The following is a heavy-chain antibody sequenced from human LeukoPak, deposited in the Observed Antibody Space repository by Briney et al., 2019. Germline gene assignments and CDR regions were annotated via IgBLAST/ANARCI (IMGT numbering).Heavy chain of an antibody. CDR3: AREYSSSWHYYYYYYGMDV. CDR1: GFTFSSYA. CDR2: IPYDGSNK. D-gene: IGHD6-13*01. V-gene: IGHV3-30*04. J-gene: IGHJ6*02. Sequence: GGSLRLSCAASGFTFSSYAMHWVRQAPGKGLEWVAVIPYDGSNKYYADSVKGRFTISRDNSKNTLYLQMNSLRAEDTAVYYCAREYSSSWHYYYYYYGMDVWGQGTMVTVSS.